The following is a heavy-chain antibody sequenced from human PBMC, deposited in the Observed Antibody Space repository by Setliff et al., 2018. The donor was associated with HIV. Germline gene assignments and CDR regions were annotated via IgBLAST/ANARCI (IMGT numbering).Heavy chain of an antibody. Sequence: ASVKVSCKASGYTFTSYHMHWVRQAPGQRLEWMGWVNAANGYTKYSQKFQGRVTITRDTSASTVYMELSSLTSDDTAVYYCVRDRSPFPSAYYELYDAFDIWGQGTMVTVS. D-gene: IGHD3-22*01. CDR1: GYTFTSYH. CDR2: VNAANGYT. CDR3: VRDRSPFPSAYYELYDAFDI. V-gene: IGHV1-3*01. J-gene: IGHJ3*02.